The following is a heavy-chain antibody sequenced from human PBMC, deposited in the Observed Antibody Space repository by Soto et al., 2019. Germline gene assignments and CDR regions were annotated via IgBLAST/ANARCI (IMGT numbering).Heavy chain of an antibody. V-gene: IGHV1-2*02. CDR2: INPNSGGT. Sequence: QVQLVQSGAVVKKPGASVKVSCKASGYTFTGYYMHSVRRTPGQGFEWMGWINPNSGGTNYAQKFQGSVPMTRDTSISTAYMQLSRLRSDDTAVYYCARPAAGTVGWFDPWGQGTLVTVSS. J-gene: IGHJ5*02. CDR3: ARPAAGTVGWFDP. CDR1: GYTFTGYY. D-gene: IGHD6-13*01.